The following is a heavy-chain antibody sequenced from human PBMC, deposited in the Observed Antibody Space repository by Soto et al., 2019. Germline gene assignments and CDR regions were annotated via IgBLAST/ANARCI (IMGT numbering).Heavy chain of an antibody. J-gene: IGHJ6*02. CDR2: IIPIFGTA. D-gene: IGHD6-13*01. CDR3: ARGRIKQDSSSWYPYYYGMDV. Sequence: GASVKVSCKASGGTFSSYAISWVRQAPGQGLEWMGGIIPIFGTANYAQKFQGRVTITADESTSTACMELSSLRSEDTAVYYCARGRIKQDSSSWYPYYYGMDVWGQGTTVTVSS. V-gene: IGHV1-69*13. CDR1: GGTFSSYA.